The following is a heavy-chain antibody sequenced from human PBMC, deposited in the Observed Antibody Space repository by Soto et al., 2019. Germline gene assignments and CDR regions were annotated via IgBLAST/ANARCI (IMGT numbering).Heavy chain of an antibody. CDR2: ISTTSSSI. CDR1: GLTFSSYS. CDR3: ARKGVAFDY. D-gene: IGHD3-3*01. Sequence: GGSLRLSCAASGLTFSSYSMNWVRQAPGKGLEWISYISTTSSSIYYADSVKGRFTISRDNAKNSLFLQMNSLRDEDTAVYYCARKGVAFDYWGQGALVTVSS. J-gene: IGHJ4*02. V-gene: IGHV3-48*02.